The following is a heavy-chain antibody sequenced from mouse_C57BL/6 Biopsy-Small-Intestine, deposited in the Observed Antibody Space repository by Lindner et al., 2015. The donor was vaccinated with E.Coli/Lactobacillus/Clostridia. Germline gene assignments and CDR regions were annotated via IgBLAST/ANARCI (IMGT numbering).Heavy chain of an antibody. CDR3: ARGDYDWFAY. J-gene: IGHJ3*01. V-gene: IGHV1-66*01. D-gene: IGHD2-4*01. CDR1: GYSFTSYY. Sequence: VQLQESGPELVKPGASVKISCKASGYSFTSYYIHWVKQRPGQGLEWIGWIYPGSGNTKYNENFKGKATLMADTSSSTAYMQLNSLTSEDSAVYYCARGDYDWFAYWGQGTLVTVSA. CDR2: IYPGSGNT.